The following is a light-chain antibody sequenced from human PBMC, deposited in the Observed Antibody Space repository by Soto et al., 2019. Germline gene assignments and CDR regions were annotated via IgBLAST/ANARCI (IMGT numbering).Light chain of an antibody. CDR3: QSYDSSLSGNVV. CDR1: SSNIGAGYD. CDR2: GNS. J-gene: IGLJ2*01. Sequence: QSVLTQPPSVSGAPGQRVTISCTGSSSNIGAGYDVHWYQQLPGTAPKLLIYGNSNRPSGVPDRLSGSKSGTSASLAITGLQAEDEADYYCQSYDSSLSGNVVFGGETKLTVL. V-gene: IGLV1-40*01.